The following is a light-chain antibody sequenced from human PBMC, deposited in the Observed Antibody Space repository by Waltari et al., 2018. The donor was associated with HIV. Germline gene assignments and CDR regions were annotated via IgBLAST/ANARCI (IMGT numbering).Light chain of an antibody. J-gene: IGKJ4*01. CDR1: QGISSG. V-gene: IGKV1-12*01. CDR2: AAS. CDR3: QQANSFPLT. Sequence: DIQMTQSPSSVSASVGDRVTITCRATQGISSGLAWYQPKPGKAPKLLIYAASSVQSWVPSRFSCSGAGTEYTLTISRRQSEDFATYYCQQANSFPLTFGGGTKVEIK.